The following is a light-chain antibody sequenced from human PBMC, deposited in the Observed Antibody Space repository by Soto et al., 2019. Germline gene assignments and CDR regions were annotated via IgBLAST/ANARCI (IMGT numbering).Light chain of an antibody. CDR2: GPS. CDR1: QSVSSSN. CDR3: QQHGSSPIT. Sequence: EIVLTQSPGTLSLSPGERATLSCRASQSVSSSNLAWYQQKPGQAPRLLIYGPSSRASGIADRFSGSGSGTDFTLTISRLEPEDFAVYYCQQHGSSPITFGQGTRLEIK. J-gene: IGKJ5*01. V-gene: IGKV3-20*01.